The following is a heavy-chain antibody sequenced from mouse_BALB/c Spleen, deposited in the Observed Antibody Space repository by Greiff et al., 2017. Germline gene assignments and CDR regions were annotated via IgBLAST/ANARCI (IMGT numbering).Heavy chain of an antibody. CDR2: IWAGGST. CDR3: ARDNEDGDGYCDG. D-gene: IGHD2-13*01. V-gene: IGHV2-9*02. Sequence: QVQLKESGPGLVAPSPSLSITCTVSGFSLTSYGVHWVRQPPGKGLEWLGVIWAGGSTNYNSALMSRLSISKDNSKSQVFLKMNSLQTDDTAMYYCARDNEDGDGYCDGWGAGTTGTVSS. J-gene: IGHJ1*01. CDR1: GFSLTSYG.